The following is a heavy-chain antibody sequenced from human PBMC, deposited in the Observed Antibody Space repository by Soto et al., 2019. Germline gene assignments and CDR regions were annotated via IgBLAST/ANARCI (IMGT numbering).Heavy chain of an antibody. CDR3: ARANYDYVWGSYRYYYFDS. D-gene: IGHD3-16*02. V-gene: IGHV3-48*02. J-gene: IGHJ4*02. CDR2: ISSSSSTI. CDR1: GFTFSSYS. Sequence: GGSLRLSCAASGFTFSSYSMNWVRQAPGKGLEWVSYISSSSSTIYYADSVKGRFTISRDNAKNSLYLQMNSLRDEDTAVYYCARANYDYVWGSYRYYYFDSWGQGTLVTVSS.